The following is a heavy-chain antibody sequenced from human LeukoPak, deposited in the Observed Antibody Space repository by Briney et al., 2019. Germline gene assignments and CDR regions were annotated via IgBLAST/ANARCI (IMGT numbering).Heavy chain of an antibody. CDR1: GGSISSSSYY. CDR3: ASYRYSYGQYYFDY. J-gene: IGHJ4*02. Sequence: PSETLSLTCTVSGGSISSSSYYWGWIRQPPGKGLEWIGSIYYSGSTYYNPSLKSRVTISVDTSKNQFSLKLSSVTAADTAVYYCASYRYSYGQYYFDYWGQGTLVTVSS. V-gene: IGHV4-39*01. CDR2: IYYSGST. D-gene: IGHD5-18*01.